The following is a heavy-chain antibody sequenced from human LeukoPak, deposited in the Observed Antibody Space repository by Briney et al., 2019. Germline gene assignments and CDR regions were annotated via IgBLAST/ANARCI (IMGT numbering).Heavy chain of an antibody. CDR3: ARHLLRGQNFDY. Sequence: PGGSLRLSCGTSGFTFSDSWMSWFRQAPGQGLEWVASIKDDGSDKYYLDSVRGRFTISRDNVEDSLYLQLDDLRAEDTAVFYCARHLLRGQNFDYWGQGTLVTVSS. CDR2: IKDDGSDK. J-gene: IGHJ4*02. CDR1: GFTFSDSW. V-gene: IGHV3-7*01.